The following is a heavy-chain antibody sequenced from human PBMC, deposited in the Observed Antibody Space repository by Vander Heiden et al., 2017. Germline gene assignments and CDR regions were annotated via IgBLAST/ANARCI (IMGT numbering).Heavy chain of an antibody. V-gene: IGHV3-13*01. Sequence: EVQLVESGGGLVQPGGSLRLSCAAAGFSFSNYDMHWVRQVTGKGLEWVSAVDTAGDTFYPASVKGRFTISREDAMNSLYLQMNSLRAGDTAVYYCARVRWGSYESWGQGTLVTVSS. CDR3: ARVRWGSYES. D-gene: IGHD7-27*01. J-gene: IGHJ5*02. CDR1: GFSFSNYD. CDR2: VDTAGDT.